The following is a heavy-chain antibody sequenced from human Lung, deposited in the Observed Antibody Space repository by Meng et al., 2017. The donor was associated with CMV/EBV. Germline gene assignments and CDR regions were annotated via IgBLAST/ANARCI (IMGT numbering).Heavy chain of an antibody. CDR1: VSPFTTYD. Sequence: SXXVSXPSSVSPFTTYDINGVRPAPGQGPKWLGWMNINSGNTGYAKKFQGRVTFTRVTSTTTAYMELSRLTSEDTAIYYCARTRIEVEPAGTEIEHFNYGMDGWGQG. D-gene: IGHD2-2*01. V-gene: IGHV1-8*01. CDR3: ARTRIEVEPAGTEIEHFNYGMDG. J-gene: IGHJ6*02. CDR2: MNINSGNT.